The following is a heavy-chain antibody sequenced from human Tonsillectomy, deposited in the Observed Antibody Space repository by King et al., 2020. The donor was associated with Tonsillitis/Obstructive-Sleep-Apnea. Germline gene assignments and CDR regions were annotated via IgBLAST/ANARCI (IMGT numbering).Heavy chain of an antibody. CDR1: GGSLSGHS. D-gene: IGHD6-13*01. CDR2: INHSGST. CDR3: ARGGTAIVAAGSYYYFGMDV. J-gene: IGHJ6*02. Sequence: VQLQQWGAGLLKPSETLSLTCAVYGGSLSGHSWTCIHQPPGKGLEWIGEINHSGSTNYNPSLKSRVTISIDTSKNQFSLKLTSVTAADTAVYYCARGGTAIVAAGSYYYFGMDVWGQGTTVTVSS. V-gene: IGHV4-34*01.